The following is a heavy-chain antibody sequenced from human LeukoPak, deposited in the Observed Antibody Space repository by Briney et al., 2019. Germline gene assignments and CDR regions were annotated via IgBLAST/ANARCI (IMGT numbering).Heavy chain of an antibody. J-gene: IGHJ4*02. CDR3: AILPRFLEWLPNFDY. Sequence: GGSPRLSCAASGFTFSSYAMSWVRQAPGKGLEWVSAISGSGGSTYYADSVKGRFTISRDNSKNTLYLQMNSLRAEDTAVYYCAILPRFLEWLPNFDYWGQGTLVTVSS. D-gene: IGHD3-3*01. CDR1: GFTFSSYA. CDR2: ISGSGGST. V-gene: IGHV3-23*01.